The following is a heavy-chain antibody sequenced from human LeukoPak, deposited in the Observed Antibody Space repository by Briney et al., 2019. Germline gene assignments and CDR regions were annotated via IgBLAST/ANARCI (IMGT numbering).Heavy chain of an antibody. CDR1: GFTFSSYS. V-gene: IGHV3-21*01. J-gene: IGHJ6*02. CDR2: ISGSNSYI. Sequence: PGGSLRLSCAASGFTFSSYSMNWVRQAPGEGLEWVSSISGSNSYIEYADSVKGRFTISRDNAKNSLYLQMNSLRAEETAVYYCARLRPYSSSWYAYYGMDVWGQGTTVTVSS. D-gene: IGHD6-13*01. CDR3: ARLRPYSSSWYAYYGMDV.